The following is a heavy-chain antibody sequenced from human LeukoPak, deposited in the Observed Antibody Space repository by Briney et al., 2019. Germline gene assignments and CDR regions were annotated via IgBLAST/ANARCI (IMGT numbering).Heavy chain of an antibody. V-gene: IGHV4-39*07. CDR2: IYYSGST. CDR1: GGFISSNSYY. Sequence: PSETLSLTCTVSGGFISSNSYYWGWIRQPPGKGLEWIGRIYYSGSTYYNPSLKSRVTISVDTSKNQFSLKLRSVTAADTAVYYCARGWGFDYSNDLSYSYYYMDVWGKRTTVTVSS. CDR3: ARGWGFDYSNDLSYSYYYMDV. D-gene: IGHD4-11*01. J-gene: IGHJ6*03.